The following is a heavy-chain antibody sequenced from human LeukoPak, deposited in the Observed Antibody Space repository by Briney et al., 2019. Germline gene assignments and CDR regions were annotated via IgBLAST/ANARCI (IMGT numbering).Heavy chain of an antibody. CDR3: ARDLAGASNWFDP. CDR2: IYYSGST. CDR1: GYSISSGYY. D-gene: IGHD1-26*01. J-gene: IGHJ5*02. V-gene: IGHV4-38-2*02. Sequence: SETLSLTCTVSGYSISSGYYWGWIRQPPGKGLEWIGSIYYSGSTYYNPSLKSRVTISVDTSKNQFSLKLSSVTAADTAVYYCARDLAGASNWFDPWGQGTLVTVSS.